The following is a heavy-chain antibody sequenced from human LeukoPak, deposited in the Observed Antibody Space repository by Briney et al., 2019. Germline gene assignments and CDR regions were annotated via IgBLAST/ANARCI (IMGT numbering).Heavy chain of an antibody. CDR1: GYTFTGYY. CDR3: ARDLLAAAGTNETDY. D-gene: IGHD6-13*01. CDR2: INPNSGGT. J-gene: IGHJ4*02. Sequence: GASVKVSCKASGYTFTGYYMHWVRQAPGQGLEWMGWINPNSGGTNYAQKFQGRVTMTRDTSISTAYMALSRLRSDDTAVYYCARDLLAAAGTNETDYWGQGTLVTVSS. V-gene: IGHV1-2*02.